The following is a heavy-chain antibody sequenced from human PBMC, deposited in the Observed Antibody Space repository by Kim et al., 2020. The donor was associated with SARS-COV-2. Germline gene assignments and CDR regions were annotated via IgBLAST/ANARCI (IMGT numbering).Heavy chain of an antibody. CDR2: ISGSGGGT. CDR1: GFSFSSYA. Sequence: GGSLRLSCAASGFSFSSYAMSWARQAPGKGLEWVSAISGSGGGTYYADSVRGRFTISRDNSKDTLYLQMNSLRVEDTALYYCAKRQISVTDAFDYWGQGTLVTVSS. CDR3: AKRQISVTDAFDY. D-gene: IGHD6-19*01. J-gene: IGHJ4*02. V-gene: IGHV3-23*01.